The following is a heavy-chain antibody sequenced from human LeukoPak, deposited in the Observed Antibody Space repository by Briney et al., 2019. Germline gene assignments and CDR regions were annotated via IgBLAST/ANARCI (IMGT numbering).Heavy chain of an antibody. CDR2: INPNSGGT. D-gene: IGHD3-3*01. Sequence: ASVKVSCKASGYTFTGYYMHWVRQAPGQGLEWMGWINPNSGGTNYAQKFQGRVTMTRDTSISTAYMELSRLRSDDTAVYYCARVTYYDFWSGYYTAYYFDYWGQGTLVTVSS. CDR3: ARVTYYDFWSGYYTAYYFDY. CDR1: GYTFTGYY. V-gene: IGHV1-2*02. J-gene: IGHJ4*02.